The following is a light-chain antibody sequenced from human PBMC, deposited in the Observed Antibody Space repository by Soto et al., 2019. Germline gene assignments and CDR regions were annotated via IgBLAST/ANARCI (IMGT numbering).Light chain of an antibody. CDR1: NSDVGGYNY. Sequence: QSVLTQPPSASGSPGQSVTISCTGTNSDVGGYNYVSWYQQHPGKAPKLMIYEVTKRTSGVPDRFSGSKSGKTASLTVSGLQAEDEADYYCSSYAGSNNLVFGGGTKLPVL. V-gene: IGLV2-8*01. J-gene: IGLJ2*01. CDR3: SSYAGSNNLV. CDR2: EVT.